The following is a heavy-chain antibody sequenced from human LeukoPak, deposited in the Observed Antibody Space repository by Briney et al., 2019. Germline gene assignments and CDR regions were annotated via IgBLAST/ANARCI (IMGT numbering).Heavy chain of an antibody. V-gene: IGHV3-30*03. Sequence: GGSLRLSCAASGFTFSSYSMNWVRQAPGEGLEWVAGISFDGSNKYYADSVQGRFTISRDNSQNTVYLQMNSLRAEDTAVYYCARDRGPWFGNNHFDYWGQGTLVTVSS. J-gene: IGHJ4*02. CDR3: ARDRGPWFGNNHFDY. CDR1: GFTFSSYS. D-gene: IGHD3-10*01. CDR2: ISFDGSNK.